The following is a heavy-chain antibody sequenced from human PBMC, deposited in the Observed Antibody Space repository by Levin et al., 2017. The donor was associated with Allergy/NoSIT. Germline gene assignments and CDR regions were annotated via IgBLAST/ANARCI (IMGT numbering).Heavy chain of an antibody. CDR3: ASGSSSWYPDY. CDR2: INPSGGST. Sequence: GESLKISCKASGYTFTSYYMHWVRQAPGQGLEWMGIINPSGGSTSYAQKFQGRVTMTRDTSTSTVYMELSSLRSEDTAVYYCASGSSSWYPDYWGQGTLVTVSS. J-gene: IGHJ4*02. V-gene: IGHV1-46*01. D-gene: IGHD6-13*01. CDR1: GYTFTSYY.